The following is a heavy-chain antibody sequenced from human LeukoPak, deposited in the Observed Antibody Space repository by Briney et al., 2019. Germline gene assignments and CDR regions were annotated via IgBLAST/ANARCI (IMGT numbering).Heavy chain of an antibody. V-gene: IGHV1-8*02. CDR1: VYTFTSYD. CDR2: MNPNSDNT. J-gene: IGHJ4*02. CDR3: ARGRLGRYVSMSDDY. Sequence: ASVKVSCEASVYTFTSYDINWVRQDIGQGLEWMGWMNPNSDNTGYVQKFQGRVTMTRNTSISTAYMELSSLRSEDTAVYYCARGRLGRYVSMSDDYRGQGTLVTVSS. D-gene: IGHD3-16*01.